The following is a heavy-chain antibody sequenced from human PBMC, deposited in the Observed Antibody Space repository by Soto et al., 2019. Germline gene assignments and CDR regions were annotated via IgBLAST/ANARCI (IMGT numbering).Heavy chain of an antibody. CDR1: GFTFRSYA. V-gene: IGHV3-23*01. J-gene: IGHJ4*02. Sequence: LRLSCAASGFTFRSYAMSWVRQAPGKGLEWVSAISGSGGSTYYADSVKGRFTISRDNSKNTLYLQMNSLRAEETAVYYCAKRDYSKHDHDYWGQGTLVTVPS. CDR2: ISGSGGST. D-gene: IGHD4-4*01. CDR3: AKRDYSKHDHDY.